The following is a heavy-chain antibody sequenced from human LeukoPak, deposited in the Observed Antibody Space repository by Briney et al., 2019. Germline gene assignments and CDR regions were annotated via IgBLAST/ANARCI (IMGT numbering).Heavy chain of an antibody. CDR1: GYPFTSYG. V-gene: IGHV1-18*01. J-gene: IGHJ4*02. Sequence: ASVKVSCKASGYPFTSYGISWVRQAPGQGLEWMGWISAYNGNTNYAQKLQGRVTMTEDTSTDTAYMELSSLRSEDTAVYYCATEGMPKTRLPLWGQGTLVTVSS. CDR2: ISAYNGNT. D-gene: IGHD2-15*01. CDR3: ATEGMPKTRLPL.